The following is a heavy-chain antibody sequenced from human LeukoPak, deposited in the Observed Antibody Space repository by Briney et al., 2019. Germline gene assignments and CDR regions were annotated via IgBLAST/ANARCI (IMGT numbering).Heavy chain of an antibody. Sequence: SETLSLTCTVSGGSISSGDYYWSWIRQPPGKGLEWIGYIYYSGSTYYNPSLKSRVTISVDTSKNQFSLKLSSVTAADTAVYYCARAALRITFDYWGQGTLVTVSS. J-gene: IGHJ4*02. CDR2: IYYSGST. CDR1: GGSISSGDYY. D-gene: IGHD3-10*01. CDR3: ARAALRITFDY. V-gene: IGHV4-30-4*01.